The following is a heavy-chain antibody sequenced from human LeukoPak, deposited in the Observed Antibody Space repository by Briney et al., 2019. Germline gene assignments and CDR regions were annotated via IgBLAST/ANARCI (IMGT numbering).Heavy chain of an antibody. CDR1: GGSISSGGHY. CDR3: ARIAESTVTTSGSDFDY. CDR2: TFYSGNT. Sequence: SETLSLTCTVSGGSISSGGHYWNWIRQHPGKGLEWIGYTFYSGNTYYNPSLKSRVTISVDTSKNQLSLKLSSVTAADTAVYYCARIAESTVTTSGSDFDYWGQGTLVTVSS. D-gene: IGHD4-17*01. V-gene: IGHV4-31*03. J-gene: IGHJ4*02.